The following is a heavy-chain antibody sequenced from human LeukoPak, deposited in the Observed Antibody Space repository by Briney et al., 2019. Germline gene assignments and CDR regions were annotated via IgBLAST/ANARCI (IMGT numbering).Heavy chain of an antibody. CDR3: ARIGSNSSSWYYPLGY. D-gene: IGHD6-13*01. CDR2: IYPGDSDT. V-gene: IGHV5-51*01. J-gene: IGHJ4*02. Sequence: GESLKISCKGSGYSFTSYWIGWVRQMPGKGLEWMGIIYPGDSDTRYSPSFQGQVTISADKSISTAYLQWSSLKASDTAMYYCARIGSNSSSWYYPLGYWGQGTLVTVSS. CDR1: GYSFTSYW.